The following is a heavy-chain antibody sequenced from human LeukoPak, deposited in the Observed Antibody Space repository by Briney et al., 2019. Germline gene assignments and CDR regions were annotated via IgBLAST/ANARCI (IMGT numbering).Heavy chain of an antibody. CDR1: GGSVSSGSYY. J-gene: IGHJ4*02. CDR3: ARHLSWEMARGAFDY. CDR2: IYYSGST. Sequence: SETLSLTCTVSGGSVSSGSYYWSWIRQPPGKGLEWIGYIYYSGSTNYNPSLKSRVTISVDTSKNQFSLKLSSVTAADTAVYYCARHLSWEMARGAFDYWGQGTLVTVSS. V-gene: IGHV4-61*01. D-gene: IGHD5-24*01.